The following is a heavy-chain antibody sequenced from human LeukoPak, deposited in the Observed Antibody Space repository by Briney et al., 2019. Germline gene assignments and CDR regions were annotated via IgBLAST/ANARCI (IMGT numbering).Heavy chain of an antibody. Sequence: GGSLRLSCEASGFTFSAYAMTWVRQAPGKGLEWVSSIGSDNKPHYSESVKGRFAISRDNSKNTLYLAMNSLRAEDTAVYHCAKDQVGGLADAFDIWGQGTMVTVFS. D-gene: IGHD3-10*01. CDR3: AKDQVGGLADAFDI. CDR1: GFTFSAYA. J-gene: IGHJ3*02. CDR2: IGSDNKP. V-gene: IGHV3-23*01.